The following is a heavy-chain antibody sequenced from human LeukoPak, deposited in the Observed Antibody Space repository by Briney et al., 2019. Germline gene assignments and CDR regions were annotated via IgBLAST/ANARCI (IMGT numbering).Heavy chain of an antibody. J-gene: IGHJ4*02. CDR1: GGSISSSSYY. D-gene: IGHD3-22*01. V-gene: IGHV4-39*07. CDR3: ARDRYYYDSSGYDPYFDY. Sequence: SETLSLTCTVSGGSISSSSYYWGWIRQPPGKGLEWIGSIYYSGSTYYNPSLKSRVTMSVDTSKNQFSLKLSSVTAADTAVYYCARDRYYYDSSGYDPYFDYWGQGTLVTVSS. CDR2: IYYSGST.